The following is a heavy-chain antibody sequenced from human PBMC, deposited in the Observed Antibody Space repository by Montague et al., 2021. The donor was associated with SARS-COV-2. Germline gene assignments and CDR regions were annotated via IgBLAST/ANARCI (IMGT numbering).Heavy chain of an antibody. J-gene: IGHJ6*02. Sequence: SETLSLTCAVYGGSFSGYYWTWIRQPPGKGLEWIGEINHSGSTNYNPSLKSRVTISVDTSKNQFSLKLRSVTAADTAVYYYARGQPPRITFGGIISYGLDVWGQGTTVTLSS. CDR3: ARGQPPRITFGGIISYGLDV. CDR1: GGSFSGYY. V-gene: IGHV4-34*01. CDR2: INHSGST. D-gene: IGHD3-16*02.